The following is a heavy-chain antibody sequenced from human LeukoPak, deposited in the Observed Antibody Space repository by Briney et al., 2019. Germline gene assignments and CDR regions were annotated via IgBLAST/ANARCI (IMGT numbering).Heavy chain of an antibody. CDR2: IYYTGTT. CDR3: ARHTERGQQLAD. CDR1: GDSISRYS. J-gene: IGHJ4*02. V-gene: IGHV4-59*08. Sequence: PSETLSLTCTVSGDSISRYSWSWIRQPPGKGLECIGYIYYTGTTNYNPSLKSRVTMSVDTSKNQFSLRLKSVTAADTAVYYCARHTERGQQLADWGQGILVTVAS. D-gene: IGHD6-13*01.